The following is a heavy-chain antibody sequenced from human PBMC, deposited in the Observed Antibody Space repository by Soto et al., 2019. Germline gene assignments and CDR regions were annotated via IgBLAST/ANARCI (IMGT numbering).Heavy chain of an antibody. CDR2: IYYSGST. D-gene: IGHD4-17*01. Sequence: QVQLQESGPGLVKPSQTLSLTCTVSGGSISSGGYYWSWIRQHPGKGLEWIGYIYYSGSTYYNPHLKSRVTISVDTSKNQFSLELSSVTAADTAVYYCSGGYGDCPDAFDIWGQGTMVTVSS. CDR3: SGGYGDCPDAFDI. V-gene: IGHV4-31*03. CDR1: GGSISSGGYY. J-gene: IGHJ3*02.